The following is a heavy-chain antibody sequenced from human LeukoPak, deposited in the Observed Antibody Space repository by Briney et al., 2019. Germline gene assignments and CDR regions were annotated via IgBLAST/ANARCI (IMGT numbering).Heavy chain of an antibody. Sequence: SETLSLTCAVYGGSFSGYYWSWIRQPPGKGLEWIGEINHSGSTNYNPSLKSRVTISVDTSKNQFPLKLSSVTAADTAVYYCARKTPGYSYGTGFDYWGQGTLVTVSS. J-gene: IGHJ4*02. CDR1: GGSFSGYY. V-gene: IGHV4-34*01. CDR3: ARKTPGYSYGTGFDY. CDR2: INHSGST. D-gene: IGHD5-18*01.